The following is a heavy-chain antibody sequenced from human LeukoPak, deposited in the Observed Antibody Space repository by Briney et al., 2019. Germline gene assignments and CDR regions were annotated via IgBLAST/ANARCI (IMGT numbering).Heavy chain of an antibody. CDR3: AREAPEGYRSGYVY. D-gene: IGHD5-12*01. CDR1: GGAISSYY. V-gene: IGHV4-59*12. J-gene: IGHJ4*02. Sequence: SETLSLTCTVSGGAISSYYWSWIRQPPGKGLEWIGYIYYSGSTNYNPSLKSRVTISVDTSKNQFSLNLSSMIAADTAVYYCAREAPEGYRSGYVYWGRGTLVTVSS. CDR2: IYYSGST.